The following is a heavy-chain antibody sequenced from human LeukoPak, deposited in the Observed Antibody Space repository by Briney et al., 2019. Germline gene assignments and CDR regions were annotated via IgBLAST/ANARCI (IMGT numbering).Heavy chain of an antibody. CDR1: GYSISSGYY. V-gene: IGHV4-38-2*02. Sequence: SETLSLTCTVSGYSISSGYYWGWIRQPPGKGLEWIGSIYHSGSNYYNPSLKSRVTISVDTSKSQFSLKLNSVTAADTAIYYCGRVTTGTVDYWGQGTLVTVSS. CDR3: GRVTTGTVDY. CDR2: IYHSGSN. D-gene: IGHD1-1*01. J-gene: IGHJ4*02.